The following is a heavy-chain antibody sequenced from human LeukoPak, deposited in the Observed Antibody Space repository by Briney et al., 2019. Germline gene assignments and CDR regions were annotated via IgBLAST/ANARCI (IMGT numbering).Heavy chain of an antibody. J-gene: IGHJ5*02. CDR1: GYTFTSYG. D-gene: IGHD3-9*01. Sequence: ASVKVSCKASGYTFTSYGISWVRQAPGQGLEWMGWISAYSGNTNYAQKLQGRVTMTTDTSTSTAYMELRSLRSDDTAVYYCARDRDPEAYYDILTWGQGTLVTVSS. V-gene: IGHV1-18*01. CDR3: ARDRDPEAYYDILT. CDR2: ISAYSGNT.